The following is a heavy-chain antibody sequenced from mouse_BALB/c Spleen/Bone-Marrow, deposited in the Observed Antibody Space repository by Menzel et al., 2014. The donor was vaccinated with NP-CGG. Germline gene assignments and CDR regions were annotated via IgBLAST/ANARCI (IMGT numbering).Heavy chain of an antibody. CDR3: ARYRLGTYFDY. D-gene: IGHD2-14*01. Sequence: VQLQQSGAELVKPGASVKLSCTASGFNIKDTYMHWVKQRPEQGLEWIGRIDPANGNTKYDPKFQGKATITADTSSNTACLQLSSLTSEDTAVYYCARYRLGTYFDYWSQGTALTASS. CDR2: IDPANGNT. J-gene: IGHJ2*01. V-gene: IGHV14-3*02. CDR1: GFNIKDTY.